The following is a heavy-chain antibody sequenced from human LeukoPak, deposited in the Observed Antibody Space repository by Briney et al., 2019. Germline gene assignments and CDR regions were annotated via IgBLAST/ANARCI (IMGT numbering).Heavy chain of an antibody. D-gene: IGHD3-3*01. CDR1: GFTFSSYA. J-gene: IGHJ5*02. CDR2: ISGSGGST. Sequence: GGSLRLSCAASGFTFSSYAMSWGRQAPGKGLEWVSAISGSGGSTYYADSVKGRFTISRDNSKNTLYLQMNSLRAEDTAVYYCAKAGYDFWSGYFTAYWFDPWGQGTLVTVSS. V-gene: IGHV3-23*01. CDR3: AKAGYDFWSGYFTAYWFDP.